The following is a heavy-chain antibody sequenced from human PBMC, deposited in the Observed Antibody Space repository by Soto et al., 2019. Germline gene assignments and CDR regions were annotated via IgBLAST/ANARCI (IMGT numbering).Heavy chain of an antibody. Sequence: QVQLVPSGTEVKKPGSSVKVSCKASGGTFRNYPINWVRQAPGQVLEWMGSIFPLTDIPDYAQNFQARLTISADKSTSTAYMELSSLTSDDAAMYFCARGPFGVLNYVEAWGQGTLVTVSS. CDR2: IFPLTDIP. J-gene: IGHJ4*02. D-gene: IGHD2-8*01. CDR1: GGTFRNYP. V-gene: IGHV1-69*02. CDR3: ARGPFGVLNYVEA.